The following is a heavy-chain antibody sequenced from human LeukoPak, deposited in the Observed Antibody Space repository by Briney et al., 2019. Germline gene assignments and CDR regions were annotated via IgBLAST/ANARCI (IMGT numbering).Heavy chain of an antibody. CDR1: GGPISSDC. J-gene: IGHJ5*02. D-gene: IGHD6-19*01. CDR2: IFYSGNT. V-gene: IGHV4-59*08. CDR3: VRQIAVSGTGVGWFDP. Sequence: SEPLSLTCTVSGGPISSDCWRWVRQPPGKGLEWIAYIFYSGNTYYGPSLKSRVTISVDTSKTQFSLKLSSVTAADTAVYYCVRQIAVSGTGVGWFDPWGQGTQVTGSS.